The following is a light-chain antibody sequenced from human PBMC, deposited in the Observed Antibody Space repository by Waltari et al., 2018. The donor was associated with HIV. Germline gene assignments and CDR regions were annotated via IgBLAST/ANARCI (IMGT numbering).Light chain of an antibody. Sequence: QSVLTQPPSASGTPGQRVTISCSGSNSNIGSKDVYWFQHLPGTAPKLLIYRNTQRRSGVPDRFSGSKSGTSASLAISGLRSDDEADYYCAAWDDTLSSYVFGTGTTVTV. CDR1: NSNIGSKD. CDR2: RNT. V-gene: IGLV1-47*01. J-gene: IGLJ1*01. CDR3: AAWDDTLSSYV.